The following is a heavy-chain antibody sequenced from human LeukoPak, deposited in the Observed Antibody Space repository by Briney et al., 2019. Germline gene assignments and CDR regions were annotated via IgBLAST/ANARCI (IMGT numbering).Heavy chain of an antibody. CDR3: ARVSMVRGVIITSPRYYHMDV. CDR1: GDSISSGDYY. D-gene: IGHD3-10*01. CDR2: IYTSGST. J-gene: IGHJ6*03. V-gene: IGHV4-61*02. Sequence: SETLSLTCTVSGDSISSGDYYWSWIRQPAGKGLEWIGRIYTSGSTNYNPSLKSRVTISVDTSKNQFSLKLSSVTAADTAVYYCARVSMVRGVIITSPRYYHMDVWGKGTTVTISS.